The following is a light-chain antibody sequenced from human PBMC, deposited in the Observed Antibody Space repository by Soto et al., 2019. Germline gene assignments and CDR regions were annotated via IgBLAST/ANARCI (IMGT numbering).Light chain of an antibody. CDR3: MQALETPLT. V-gene: IGKV2-28*01. CDR1: QSLLHSNGYNY. Sequence: DIVITHSPLSLPVTPGEPASMSCRSNQSLLHSNGYNYLDWYLQKPGQSPRLLIYLGFDRASGVPVRFSGSGSGTDFTLTISRVEAEDVGVYFCMQALETPLTLGPGTKVDIK. J-gene: IGKJ3*01. CDR2: LGF.